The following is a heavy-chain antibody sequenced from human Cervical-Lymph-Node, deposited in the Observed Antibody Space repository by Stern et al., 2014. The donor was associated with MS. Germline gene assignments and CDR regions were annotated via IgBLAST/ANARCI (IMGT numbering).Heavy chain of an antibody. CDR3: ARQGSRLTNDY. V-gene: IGHV5-51*01. Sequence: VQLVQSGAEVKKPGESLRISCKGSGYDFTTYWIAWVRQMPGRGLEWMGMFFPGDSDSRYSPSFQGQFRFSVDKSINTAYLQLSSLKASDTAMYYCARQGSRLTNDYWGQGTLVSVSS. CDR2: FFPGDSDS. D-gene: IGHD6-6*01. J-gene: IGHJ4*02. CDR1: GYDFTTYW.